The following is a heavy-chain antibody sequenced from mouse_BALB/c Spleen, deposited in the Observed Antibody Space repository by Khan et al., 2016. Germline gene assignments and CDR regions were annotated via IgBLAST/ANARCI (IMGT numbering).Heavy chain of an antibody. CDR3: ARGVYYYGSSYYAMDY. CDR1: GFNIKDTY. J-gene: IGHJ4*01. D-gene: IGHD1-1*01. CDR2: IDLANGKT. Sequence: VQLKQSGAESVKPGASVKLSCTATGFNIKDTYIYWVKQRPEQGLEWIGRIDLANGKTKYVPKFQGKASMTADTSSNTAYLQLSSLTSEDTAVYYCARGVYYYGSSYYAMDYWGQGTSVTVSS. V-gene: IGHV14-3*02.